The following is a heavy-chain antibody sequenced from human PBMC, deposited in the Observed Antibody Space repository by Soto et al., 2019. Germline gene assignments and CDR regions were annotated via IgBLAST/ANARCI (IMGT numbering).Heavy chain of an antibody. CDR1: CGSISTFY. CDR3: AREGSYSAYNFAHGIQLWSFDF. Sequence: SETLSLTCTVSCGSISTFYWSWVRQPAGKGLEWIGRIFSSGSTSFSPSLESRVAMSVDTSKNHFSLNLSSVTAADMAVYYCAREGSYSAYNFAHGIQLWSFDFWGQGALVTVSS. D-gene: IGHD5-12*01. V-gene: IGHV4-4*07. CDR2: IFSSGST. J-gene: IGHJ4*02.